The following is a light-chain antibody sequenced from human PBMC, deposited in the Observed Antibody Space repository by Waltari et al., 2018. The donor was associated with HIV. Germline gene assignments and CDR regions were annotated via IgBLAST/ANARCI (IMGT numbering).Light chain of an antibody. J-gene: IGLJ2*01. Sequence: QSVLTQPPSASGPPRQTVTIPCSGSNPNLGTNPAKRYQPLPGPAPILFIYADTRRPSGVPVRFSGSNSGTSTSLAISGLQSDDEADYYCAKWGDSLNVVFGGGTKLTVL. V-gene: IGLV1-44*01. CDR1: NPNLGTNP. CDR3: AKWGDSLNVV. CDR2: ADT.